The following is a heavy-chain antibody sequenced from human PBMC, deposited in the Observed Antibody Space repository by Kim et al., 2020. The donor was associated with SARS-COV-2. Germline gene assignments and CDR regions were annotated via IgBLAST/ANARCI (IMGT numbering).Heavy chain of an antibody. CDR2: INPNSGNT. V-gene: IGHV1-8*01. J-gene: IGHJ4*02. D-gene: IGHD6-19*01. CDR3: ASGPSGWYDY. Sequence: ASVKVSCKASGYTFTSHDINWVRQAPGQGLEWMGWINPNSGNTGYAQKFQGRVTMTRNTAINKAYMEVTTLRSDDTAIYYCASGPSGWYDYWGQGTLVTVSS. CDR1: GYTFTSHD.